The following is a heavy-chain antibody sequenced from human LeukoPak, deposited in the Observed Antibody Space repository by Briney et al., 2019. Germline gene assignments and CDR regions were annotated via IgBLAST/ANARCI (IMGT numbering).Heavy chain of an antibody. D-gene: IGHD2-21*01. CDR2: LHFSGTP. CDR1: DDSIRTNSYY. Sequence: PSETLTLACSVSDDSIRTNSYYRGWIRQPPGKGLEWVGSLHFSGTPYYSPSLSSRVAVSRDTSNNQFSLTLNSVTATDTAVYFCTRGGDAHKLGNFWGPGILVTVSS. J-gene: IGHJ4*02. V-gene: IGHV4-39*01. CDR3: TRGGDAHKLGNF.